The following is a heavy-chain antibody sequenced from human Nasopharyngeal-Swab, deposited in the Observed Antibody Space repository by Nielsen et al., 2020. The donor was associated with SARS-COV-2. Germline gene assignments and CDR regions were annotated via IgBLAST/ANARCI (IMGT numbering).Heavy chain of an antibody. D-gene: IGHD2-2*01. Sequence: GGSLRLSCSASGFTFSSYAMHWVRQAPGKGLEYVSAISSNGGSTYYADSVKGRFTISRDNSKNTLYLQMSSLRAEDTAVYYCARSHCSSTSCFDYYGMDVWGQGTTVTVSS. CDR1: GFTFSSYA. V-gene: IGHV3-64D*06. J-gene: IGHJ6*02. CDR3: ARSHCSSTSCFDYYGMDV. CDR2: ISSNGGST.